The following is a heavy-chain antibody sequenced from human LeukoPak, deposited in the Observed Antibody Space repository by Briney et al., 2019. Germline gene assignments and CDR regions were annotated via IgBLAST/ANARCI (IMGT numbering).Heavy chain of an antibody. CDR2: IYYSGST. V-gene: IGHV4-59*01. Sequence: SETLSLTCAVYGGSFSGYYWSWIRQPPGKGLEWIGYIYYSGSTNYNPSLKSRVTISVDTSKNQFSLKLSSVTAADTAVYYCAREFGAAGNGGYWGQGTLVTVSS. D-gene: IGHD6-13*01. CDR3: AREFGAAGNGGY. CDR1: GGSFSGYY. J-gene: IGHJ4*02.